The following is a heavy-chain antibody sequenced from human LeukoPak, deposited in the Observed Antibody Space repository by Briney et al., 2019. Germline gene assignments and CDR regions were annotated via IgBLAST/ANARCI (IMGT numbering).Heavy chain of an antibody. V-gene: IGHV1-2*02. D-gene: IGHD1-26*01. CDR3: ARAGGYYGEDHNWFGP. Sequence: GASVKVSCKASGGTFSSYAISWVRQAPGQGLEWMGWINPNTGDTTYAQKFQGRVTMARDTSITIAYMDLNSLRSDDTAVYYCARAGGYYGEDHNWFGPWGQGTLVTVSS. CDR1: GGTFSSYA. J-gene: IGHJ5*02. CDR2: INPNTGDT.